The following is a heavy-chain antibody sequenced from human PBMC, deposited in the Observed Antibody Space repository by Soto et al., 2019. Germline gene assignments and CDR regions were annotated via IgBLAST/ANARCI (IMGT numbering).Heavy chain of an antibody. J-gene: IGHJ4*02. CDR3: ARDMEYYYDSSGDPFDY. Sequence: XGFLRLSFAASGFSFSSYCMSGVGQAPGKGLEWVANIKQDGSEKYYVDSVKGRFTISRDNAKNSLYLQMNSLRAEDTAVYYCARDMEYYYDSSGDPFDYWGQGTLVTVSS. V-gene: IGHV3-7*01. CDR1: GFSFSSYC. CDR2: IKQDGSEK. D-gene: IGHD3-22*01.